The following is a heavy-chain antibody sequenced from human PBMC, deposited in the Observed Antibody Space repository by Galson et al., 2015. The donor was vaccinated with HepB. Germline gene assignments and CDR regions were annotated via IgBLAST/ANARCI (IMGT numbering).Heavy chain of an antibody. Sequence: SLRLSCAASGFTFSSYWMHWVRQAPGKGLVWVSRINSDGSSTSYADSVKGRFTISRDNAKNTLYLQMNSLRAEDTAVYYCARDYRGRIQWDIWGQGTMVTVSS. CDR1: GFTFSSYW. CDR2: INSDGSST. CDR3: ARDYRGRIQWDI. J-gene: IGHJ3*02. D-gene: IGHD1-26*01. V-gene: IGHV3-74*01.